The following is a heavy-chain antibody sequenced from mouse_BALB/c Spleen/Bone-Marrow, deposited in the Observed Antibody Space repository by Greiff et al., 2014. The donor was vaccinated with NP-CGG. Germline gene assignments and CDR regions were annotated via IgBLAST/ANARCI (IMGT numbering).Heavy chain of an antibody. D-gene: IGHD2-1*01. V-gene: IGHV1-77*01. Sequence: VKLMESGPELVKPGASVKMSCKASGYTFTDYVITWVKQGTGQGLEWIGEIYPGSGSTYYNEKFKGKATLTADKSSNTAYMQLGSLTSEDSAVYFCARLDGNYRYAMDYWGQGTSVTVSS. CDR2: IYPGSGST. CDR3: ARLDGNYRYAMDY. J-gene: IGHJ4*01. CDR1: GYTFTDYV.